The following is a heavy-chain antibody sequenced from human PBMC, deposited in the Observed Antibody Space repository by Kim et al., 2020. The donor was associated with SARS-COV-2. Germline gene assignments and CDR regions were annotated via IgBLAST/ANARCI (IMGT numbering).Heavy chain of an antibody. D-gene: IGHD2-21*01. CDR2: ISSSSSYI. J-gene: IGHJ4*02. CDR3: ARFGHGLYSYYFDY. CDR1: GFTFSSYS. V-gene: IGHV3-21*01. Sequence: GGSLRLSCAASGFTFSSYSMNWVRQAPGKGLEWVSSISSSSSYIYYADSVKGRFTISRDNAKNSLYLQMNSLRAEDTAVYYCARFGHGLYSYYFDYWGQGTLVTVSS.